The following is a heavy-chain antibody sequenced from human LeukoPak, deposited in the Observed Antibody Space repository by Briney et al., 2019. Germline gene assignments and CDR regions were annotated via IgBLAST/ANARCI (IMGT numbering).Heavy chain of an antibody. Sequence: GGSLRLSCAASGFTFSSYSMNWVRQAPGKGLEWVSYISSSSSTIYNADSVRGRFTISRDNAKNSLYLQMSSLRDEDTAVYYCARGRSSSAWLDYWGQGTLVTVSS. CDR3: ARGRSSSAWLDY. V-gene: IGHV3-48*02. J-gene: IGHJ4*02. CDR1: GFTFSSYS. D-gene: IGHD6-19*01. CDR2: ISSSSSTI.